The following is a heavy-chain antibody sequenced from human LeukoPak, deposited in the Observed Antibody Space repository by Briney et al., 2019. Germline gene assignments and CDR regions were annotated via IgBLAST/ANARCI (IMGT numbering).Heavy chain of an antibody. D-gene: IGHD3-3*01. V-gene: IGHV4-31*03. Sequence: SQTLSLTCTVSGGSISSGGYYWSWIRQHPGKGLERIGYIYYSGSTYYNPSLKSRVTISVDTSKNQFSLKLSSVTAADTAVYYCARVLTDFWSGYYNWFDPWGQGTLVTVSS. CDR1: GGSISSGGYY. CDR3: ARVLTDFWSGYYNWFDP. CDR2: IYYSGST. J-gene: IGHJ5*02.